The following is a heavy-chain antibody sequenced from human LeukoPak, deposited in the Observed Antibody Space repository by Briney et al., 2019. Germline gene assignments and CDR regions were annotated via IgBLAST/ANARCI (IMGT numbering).Heavy chain of an antibody. D-gene: IGHD1-26*01. CDR3: ARGGSYRFDF. Sequence: SETLSLTCTVSGVSISSHYWSWIRQPPGKGLEWIGYIYYSGSTNYNPSLKSRVTMSVDTSKNQFSLELSSVTAADTAVYYCARGGSYRFDFWGQGTLVTVSS. V-gene: IGHV4-59*11. CDR2: IYYSGST. CDR1: GVSISSHY. J-gene: IGHJ4*02.